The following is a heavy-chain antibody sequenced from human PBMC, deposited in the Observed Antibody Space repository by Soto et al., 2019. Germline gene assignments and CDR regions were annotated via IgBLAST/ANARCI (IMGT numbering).Heavy chain of an antibody. CDR3: ARHRLRRGTYPEAYDI. CDR2: IYHFDSDR. CDR1: GCTCINYW. D-gene: IGHD2-15*01. J-gene: IGHJ3*02. Sequence: PWESLNISCEAAGCTCINYWIVWVRQMPGKGLEWMGIIYHFDSDRRYSPSFQGQVTLSVDKSINTAYLQWSSLKASDTAVYYCARHRLRRGTYPEAYDIWGQGTMVTVS. V-gene: IGHV5-51*01.